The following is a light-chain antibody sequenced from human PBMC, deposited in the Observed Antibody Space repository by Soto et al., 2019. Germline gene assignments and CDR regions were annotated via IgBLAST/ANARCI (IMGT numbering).Light chain of an antibody. CDR2: EGS. CDR1: SSDVGGYNF. Sequence: QSALTQPASVSGSPGQSITISCTGTSSDVGGYNFVAWYQQYPGKAPKVMIYEGSQRPSGVSTRFSGSRSGNTASLTISGXXXXXXXXXXXCSYAGSSTYVFGTGTKLTVL. V-gene: IGLV2-23*01. J-gene: IGLJ1*01. CDR3: CSYAGSSTYV.